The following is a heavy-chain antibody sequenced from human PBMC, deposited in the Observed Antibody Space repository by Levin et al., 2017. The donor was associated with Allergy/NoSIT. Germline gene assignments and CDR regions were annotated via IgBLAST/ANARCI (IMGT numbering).Heavy chain of an antibody. V-gene: IGHV4-39*02. CDR1: GGSIISTNYY. CDR3: ARSSSLEYFDP. D-gene: IGHD3-3*01. J-gene: IGHJ5*02. Sequence: PSETLSLTCTVSGGSIISTNYYWVWIRQPPGKGLEWIGSIYYTGSSHYNPSLKSRVTISVDTSKDHFSLNLTSVTAADTAVYFCARSSSLEYFDPWGQGTLVTVSS. CDR2: IYYTGSS.